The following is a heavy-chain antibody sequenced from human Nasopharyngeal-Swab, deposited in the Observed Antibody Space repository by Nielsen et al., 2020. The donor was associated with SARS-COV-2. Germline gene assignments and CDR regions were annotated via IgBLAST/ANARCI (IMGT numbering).Heavy chain of an antibody. Sequence: GESLKISCAASGFTFSSYAMSWVRQAPGKGLEWVSAISGSGGSTYYADSVKGRFTISRDNSKNTLHLQMNSLRAEDTAVYYCANIYYDSSGYYWGQGTLVTVSS. CDR1: GFTFSSYA. CDR3: ANIYYDSSGYY. J-gene: IGHJ4*02. CDR2: ISGSGGST. D-gene: IGHD3-22*01. V-gene: IGHV3-23*01.